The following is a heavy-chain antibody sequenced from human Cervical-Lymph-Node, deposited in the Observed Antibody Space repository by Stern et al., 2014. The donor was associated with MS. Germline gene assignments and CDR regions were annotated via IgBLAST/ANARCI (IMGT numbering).Heavy chain of an antibody. Sequence: QVQLVESGGGVVQPGPSLRLSCAASGFTFSNYAMHLVRQPPGEGLEWEALISYDGYDKFYADSVKGLFTSSSINSENSLYLQMDSLRAEDTAVYYCARAFHSGSFFGAALIWGQGTPIIVSS. CDR1: GFTFSNYA. CDR3: ARAFHSGSFFGAALI. V-gene: IGHV3-30-3*01. J-gene: IGHJ4*02. D-gene: IGHD1-26*01. CDR2: ISYDGYDK.